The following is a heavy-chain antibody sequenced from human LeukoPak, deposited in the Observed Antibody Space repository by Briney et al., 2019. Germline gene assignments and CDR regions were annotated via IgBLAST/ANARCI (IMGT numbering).Heavy chain of an antibody. CDR2: IKQDGSEK. CDR1: GFTFSSYW. CDR3: ARMGGYYDSSGKGIDAFDI. V-gene: IGHV3-7*01. D-gene: IGHD3-22*01. Sequence: GGSLRLSCAASGFTFSSYWMSWVRQAPGKGLEWVANIKQDGSEKYYVDSVKGRFTISRDNAKNSLYLQMNSLRAEDTAVYYCARMGGYYDSSGKGIDAFDIWGQGTMATVSS. J-gene: IGHJ3*02.